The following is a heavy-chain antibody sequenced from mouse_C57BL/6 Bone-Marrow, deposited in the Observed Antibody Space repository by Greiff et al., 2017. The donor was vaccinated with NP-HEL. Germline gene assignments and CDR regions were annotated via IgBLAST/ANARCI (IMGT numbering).Heavy chain of an antibody. J-gene: IGHJ3*01. Sequence: EVQGVESGGDLVKPGGSLKLSCAASGFTFSSYGMSWVRQTPDKRLEWVATISSGGSYTYYPDSVKGRFTISRDNAKNTLYLQMSSLKSEDTAMYYCAAYYSNPAWFAYWGQGTLVTVSA. CDR1: GFTFSSYG. CDR3: AAYYSNPAWFAY. D-gene: IGHD2-5*01. CDR2: ISSGGSYT. V-gene: IGHV5-6*01.